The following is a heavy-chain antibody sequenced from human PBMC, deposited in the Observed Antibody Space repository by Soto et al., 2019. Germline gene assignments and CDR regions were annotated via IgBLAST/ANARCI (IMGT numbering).Heavy chain of an antibody. CDR3: ARANTIRPYYFNMDV. J-gene: IGHJ6*02. CDR2: INPNSGGT. CDR1: GYTFTAYY. Sequence: ASVKVSCKASGYTFTAYYIHWVRQGPGRGLEWVGWINPNSGGTYYAQKFQAWSTMTRDTSISTAYLELSGLTSSDTAVYYCARANTIRPYYFNMDVWGQGATVTVSS. V-gene: IGHV1-2*04. D-gene: IGHD3-22*01.